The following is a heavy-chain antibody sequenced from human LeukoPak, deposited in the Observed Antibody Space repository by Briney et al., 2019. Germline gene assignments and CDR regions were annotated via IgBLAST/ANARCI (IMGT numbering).Heavy chain of an antibody. Sequence: PSETLSLTCTVSGGSISSYYWSWIRQPSGKGLEWIGYIYYSGGTNYNPSLKSRVTISVDTSKNQFSLKLSSVTAADTAVYYCARADWIVAYDYWGQGTLVTVSS. V-gene: IGHV4-59*01. J-gene: IGHJ4*02. CDR2: IYYSGGT. D-gene: IGHD5-12*01. CDR3: ARADWIVAYDY. CDR1: GGSISSYY.